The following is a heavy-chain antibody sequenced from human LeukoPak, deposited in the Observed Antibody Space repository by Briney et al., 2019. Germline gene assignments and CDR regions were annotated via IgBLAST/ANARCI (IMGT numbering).Heavy chain of an antibody. CDR3: TRGYCSGGSCFRAFDI. Sequence: QPGRSLRLSCTTSGFTFGDYAMSWVRQAPGKGLEWVGFIRSEDYGGTTEYAASVKGRFTISRDDSKSIAYLEMNSLKTEDTAEYSCTRGYCSGGSCFRAFDIWGQGTMVTVSS. CDR2: IRSEDYGGTT. V-gene: IGHV3-49*04. CDR1: GFTFGDYA. D-gene: IGHD2-15*01. J-gene: IGHJ3*02.